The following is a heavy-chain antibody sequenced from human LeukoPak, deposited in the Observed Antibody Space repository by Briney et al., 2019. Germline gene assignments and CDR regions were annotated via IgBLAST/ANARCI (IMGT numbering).Heavy chain of an antibody. Sequence: GGSLRLSCAASGFTFSSYAMSWVRQAPGKGLEWVSAISGSGGSTYYADSVKGRFTISRDNSKNTLYLQMNSLRAEDTAVYYCANDPVIAAAGTPVYWGQGTLVTVSS. J-gene: IGHJ4*02. CDR2: ISGSGGST. CDR3: ANDPVIAAAGTPVY. D-gene: IGHD6-13*01. CDR1: GFTFSSYA. V-gene: IGHV3-23*01.